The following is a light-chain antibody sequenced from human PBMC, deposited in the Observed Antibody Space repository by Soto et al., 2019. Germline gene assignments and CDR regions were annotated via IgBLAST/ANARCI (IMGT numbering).Light chain of an antibody. Sequence: DIQLTQSPSLLSAAIGDRVTITCRASHDISTFLAWYQQKPGKAPKLLIYEASTLQSGVPSRFSGSGSVTEFTLTISGLLPEDFAAYHCQQRYTLPFTFCQGTRL. CDR2: EAS. CDR3: QQRYTLPFT. CDR1: HDISTF. V-gene: IGKV1-9*01. J-gene: IGKJ5*01.